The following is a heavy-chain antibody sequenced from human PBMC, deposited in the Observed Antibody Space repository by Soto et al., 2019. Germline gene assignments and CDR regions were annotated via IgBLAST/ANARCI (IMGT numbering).Heavy chain of an antibody. CDR2: INHSGST. V-gene: IGHV4-34*01. Sequence: QVQLQQWGAGLLKPSETLSLTCAVYGGSFSGYYWSWIRQPPGKGLEWIGEINHSGSTNYNPSLKSRVTISVDTSKNQFSLKLSSVTAAATAVYYCAHRSGWTSDYWGQGTLVTVSS. CDR1: GGSFSGYY. D-gene: IGHD6-19*01. CDR3: AHRSGWTSDY. J-gene: IGHJ4*02.